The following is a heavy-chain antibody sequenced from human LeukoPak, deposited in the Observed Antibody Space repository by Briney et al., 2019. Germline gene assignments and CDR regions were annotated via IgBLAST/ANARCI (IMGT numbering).Heavy chain of an antibody. V-gene: IGHV3-11*01. J-gene: IGHJ5*02. CDR2: ISASGGSV. CDR3: ARDRQFRLHDP. D-gene: IGHD3-16*01. Sequence: GGSLRLSCTASGFTFTDYYMTWIRQAPGKGLEWLSYISASGGSVSYVDSVKGRFTISRDNAKNSVYLQIDSLRVEDTAIYYCARDRQFRLHDPWGQGILVTVSS. CDR1: GFTFTDYY.